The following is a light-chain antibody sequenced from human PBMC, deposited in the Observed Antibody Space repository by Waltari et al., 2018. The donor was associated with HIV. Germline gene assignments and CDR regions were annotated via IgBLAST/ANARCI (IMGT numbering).Light chain of an antibody. Sequence: ERGRKQSRDSLSVSPGERATRACRARQSVSSNLAWYQKKTGQAPRLLIYGASTRATALPARCSGSRSGTEFTLTISSLQSEDFAVYYCQQYNNWLLFTFGPGTKVDLK. CDR3: QQYNNWLLFT. J-gene: IGKJ3*01. CDR1: QSVSSN. CDR2: GAS. V-gene: IGKV3-15*01.